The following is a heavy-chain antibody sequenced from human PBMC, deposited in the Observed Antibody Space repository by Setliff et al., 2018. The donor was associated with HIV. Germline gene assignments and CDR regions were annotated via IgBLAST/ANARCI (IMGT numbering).Heavy chain of an antibody. D-gene: IGHD3-3*01. CDR3: AREAPSEPTRYENCWSGYRDWFDP. CDR1: GGPFMGYY. CDR2: ISNSGST. Sequence: PSETLSLTCAVSGGPFMGYYWNWIRQPAGKGLEWIGLISNSGSTNYNPSLKRRVTVSVDTSKNKFSPKLDTVTAADTAVYYCAREAPSEPTRYENCWSGYRDWFDPWGQGTLVTVSS. V-gene: IGHV4-4*07. J-gene: IGHJ5*02.